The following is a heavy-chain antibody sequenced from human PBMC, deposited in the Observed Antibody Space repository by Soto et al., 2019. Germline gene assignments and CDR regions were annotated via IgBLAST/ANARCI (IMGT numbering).Heavy chain of an antibody. CDR2: ISAYNGNT. J-gene: IGHJ6*02. Sequence: QVQLVQSGAEVKKPGASVKVSCKASGYTFTSYGISWVRQAPGQGLEWMGWISAYNGNTNYAQKLQGRVTMTTDTATSTAYRELRSLRSDDTAVYYCARGGGGSTRCQRCRYYYYGMDVWGQGTTVTVSS. CDR1: GYTFTSYG. CDR3: ARGGGGSTRCQRCRYYYYGMDV. V-gene: IGHV1-18*01. D-gene: IGHD2-2*01.